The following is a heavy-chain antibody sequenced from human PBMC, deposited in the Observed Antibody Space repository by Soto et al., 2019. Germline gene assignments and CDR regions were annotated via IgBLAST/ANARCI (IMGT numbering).Heavy chain of an antibody. CDR2: IYYSGST. D-gene: IGHD5-18*01. J-gene: IGHJ5*02. CDR3: ARETTVDTAMVTPGTYSWFDP. V-gene: IGHV4-31*03. Sequence: QVQLQESGPGLVKPSQTLSLTCTVSGGSISSGGYYWSWIRQHPGKGLEWIGYIYYSGSTYYNPYLKSRVTISVDTSKHQFSLKLSSVTAADTAVYYCARETTVDTAMVTPGTYSWFDPWGQGTLVTVSS. CDR1: GGSISSGGYY.